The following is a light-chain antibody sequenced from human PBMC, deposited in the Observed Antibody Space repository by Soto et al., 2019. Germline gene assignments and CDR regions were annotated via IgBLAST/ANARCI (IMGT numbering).Light chain of an antibody. V-gene: IGKV3-15*01. CDR1: QTVTSN. CDR3: QQYSGWPRT. Sequence: EIVMTQSPATLSVSPGERATLSCRASQTVTSNLAWYQQKPGQAPRLFIYGASTRATGIPASFSGSGSGTEFTLTISSLQSEDFAVYYCQQYSGWPRTFGQGTKVEIK. J-gene: IGKJ1*01. CDR2: GAS.